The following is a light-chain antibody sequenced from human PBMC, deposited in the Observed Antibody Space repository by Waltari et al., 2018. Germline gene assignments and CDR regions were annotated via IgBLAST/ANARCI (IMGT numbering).Light chain of an antibody. Sequence: ERVMAQSPATLSVSPGERVTLSCRVSQSVGSNLAWYQHKPGQAPRLLSYDASTRATGIPGRFSGSGSGTQFTLTISTMQSEDFAVYHCQQYNNWPLTFGGGTKVEIK. J-gene: IGKJ4*01. V-gene: IGKV3-15*01. CDR3: QQYNNWPLT. CDR1: QSVGSN. CDR2: DAS.